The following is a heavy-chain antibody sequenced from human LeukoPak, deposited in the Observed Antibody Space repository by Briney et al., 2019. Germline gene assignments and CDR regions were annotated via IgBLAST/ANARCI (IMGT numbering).Heavy chain of an antibody. J-gene: IGHJ4*02. V-gene: IGHV4-39*07. CDR1: GGSISSSSYY. CDR3: ARDQKPEFDY. CDR2: IYYSGST. Sequence: SETLSLTCTVSGGSISSSSYYWGWIRQPPGKGLEWIGSIYYSGSTYYNPSLKSRVTISVDTSKNQFSLKLSSVTAADTAVYYCARDQKPEFDYWGQGTLVTVSS.